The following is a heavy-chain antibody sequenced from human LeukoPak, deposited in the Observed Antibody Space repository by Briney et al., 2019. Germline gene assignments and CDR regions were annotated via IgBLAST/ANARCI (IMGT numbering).Heavy chain of an antibody. V-gene: IGHV3-30*02. CDR1: GFTFSSYG. D-gene: IGHD5-24*01. CDR3: ARGLITIPNWFDP. Sequence: GGSLGLSCAASGFTFSSYGMHWVRQAPGKGLEWVAFIRYDGSNKYYADSVKGRFTISRDNSKNTLYLQMNSLRAEDTAVYYCARGLITIPNWFDPWGQGTLVTVSS. CDR2: IRYDGSNK. J-gene: IGHJ5*02.